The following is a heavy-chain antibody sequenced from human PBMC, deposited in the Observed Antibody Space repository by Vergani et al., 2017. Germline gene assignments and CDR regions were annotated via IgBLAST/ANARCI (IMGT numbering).Heavy chain of an antibody. CDR3: ASDHRDYNNYPGTFDI. J-gene: IGHJ3*02. CDR1: GFSFSDHY. V-gene: IGHV3-11*01. D-gene: IGHD5-24*01. CDR2: ISNSGNTI. Sequence: QVQLVESGGGLVKPGGSLRLSCAASGFSFSDHYMTWIRQAPGKGLEWVSYISNSGNTIEYADSVKGRFSISRDNAKSSLFLQMDSLRAEDTAGYYCASDHRDYNNYPGTFDIWGQGSMVTVSS.